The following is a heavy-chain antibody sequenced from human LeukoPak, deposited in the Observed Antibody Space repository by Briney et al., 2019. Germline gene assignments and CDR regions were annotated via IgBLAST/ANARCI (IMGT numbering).Heavy chain of an antibody. CDR1: GGXISSYY. Sequence: SETLSLTCTVSGGXISSYYCSWIRQPPGKGLEWIGYIYNSGSTNYNPSLKSRVTISVDTSKNQFSLKLSSVTAADTAVYYCARGRFDPLTGYEYYHDYWGQGTLVTVSS. V-gene: IGHV4-59*08. J-gene: IGHJ4*02. CDR2: IYNSGST. D-gene: IGHD3-9*01. CDR3: ARGRFDPLTGYEYYHDY.